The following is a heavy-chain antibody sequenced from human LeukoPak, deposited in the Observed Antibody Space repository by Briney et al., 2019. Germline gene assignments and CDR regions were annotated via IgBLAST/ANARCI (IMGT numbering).Heavy chain of an antibody. D-gene: IGHD3-9*01. V-gene: IGHV3-21*01. CDR2: ISSSSSYI. Sequence: GGSLRLSCAASGFTFSSYAMSWVRQAPGKGLEWVSSISSSSSYIYYADSVKGRFTISRDNAKNSLYLQMNSLRAEDTAVYYCAREGYDILTGYPYGAFDIWGQGTMVTVSS. CDR1: GFTFSSYA. J-gene: IGHJ3*02. CDR3: AREGYDILTGYPYGAFDI.